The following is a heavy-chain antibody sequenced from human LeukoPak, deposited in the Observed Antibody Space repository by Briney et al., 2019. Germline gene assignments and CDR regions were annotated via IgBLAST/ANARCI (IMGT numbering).Heavy chain of an antibody. CDR3: AKGNAAAAGTGDDY. CDR1: GFTFDEYG. V-gene: IGHV3-23*01. Sequence: PGGSLRLSCAASGFTFDEYGMSWVRQAPGKGLEWVSTISGSGGSTYYADSVKGRFTISRDNSKNTLYLQMNSLRADDTAVYYCAKGNAAAAGTGDDYWGQGTLVTVSS. J-gene: IGHJ4*02. D-gene: IGHD6-13*01. CDR2: ISGSGGST.